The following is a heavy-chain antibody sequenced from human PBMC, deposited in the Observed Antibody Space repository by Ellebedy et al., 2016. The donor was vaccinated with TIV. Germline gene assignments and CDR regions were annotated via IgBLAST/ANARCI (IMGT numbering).Heavy chain of an antibody. J-gene: IGHJ4*02. D-gene: IGHD6-13*01. CDR3: ARPITAAAGGRAPLDY. Sequence: GGSLRLPCAASGFTFSSYSMNWVRQAPGKGLEWVSYISSSSSTIYYADSVKGRFTISRDNAKNSLYLQMNSLRAEDTAVYYCARPITAAAGGRAPLDYWGQGTLVTVSS. CDR2: ISSSSSTI. CDR1: GFTFSSYS. V-gene: IGHV3-48*01.